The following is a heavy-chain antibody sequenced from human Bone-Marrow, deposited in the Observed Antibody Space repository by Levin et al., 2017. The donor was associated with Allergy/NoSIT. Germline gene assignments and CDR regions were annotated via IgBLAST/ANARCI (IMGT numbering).Heavy chain of an antibody. V-gene: IGHV1-2*02. CDR2: INPNSGAT. D-gene: IGHD1-26*01. CDR1: GYTFTDYY. J-gene: IGHJ4*02. Sequence: ASVKVSCKASGYTFTDYYIHWVRQAPGQGLEWMGWINPNSGATNYAQKFQGRVTMTRDTSISTAYMELSRLTSADTAVYYCARARIVGLTPPGDYWGQGTLVTVSS. CDR3: ARARIVGLTPPGDY.